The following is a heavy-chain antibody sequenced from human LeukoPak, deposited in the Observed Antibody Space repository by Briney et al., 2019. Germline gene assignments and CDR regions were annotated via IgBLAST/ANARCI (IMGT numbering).Heavy chain of an antibody. Sequence: PGGSLRLSCAASGFTFSSYGMHWVRQAPGKGLEWVAVIGYDGSNKYYADSVTGRFTISRDNSKNTLYMQMNSLRAEDTAVYYCARGVRCSSTSCWYMDVWGKGTTVTVSS. D-gene: IGHD2-2*01. CDR1: GFTFSSYG. CDR2: IGYDGSNK. V-gene: IGHV3-33*01. J-gene: IGHJ6*03. CDR3: ARGVRCSSTSCWYMDV.